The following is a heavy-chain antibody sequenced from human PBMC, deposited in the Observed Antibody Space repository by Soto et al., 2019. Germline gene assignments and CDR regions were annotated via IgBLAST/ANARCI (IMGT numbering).Heavy chain of an antibody. CDR3: AAGKTVLQYFDDYHVMDV. CDR2: IVVGSGNT. CDR1: GFTFTTSA. D-gene: IGHD3-9*01. Sequence: GASVKVSCKASGFTFTTSAVQWVRQARGQRLEWIGWIVVGSGNTNNAQKFQERVTITRDKSTSTAYMELSSLRSEDTAIYYCAAGKTVLQYFDDYHVMDVWGQGTTVTVSS. J-gene: IGHJ6*02. V-gene: IGHV1-58*01.